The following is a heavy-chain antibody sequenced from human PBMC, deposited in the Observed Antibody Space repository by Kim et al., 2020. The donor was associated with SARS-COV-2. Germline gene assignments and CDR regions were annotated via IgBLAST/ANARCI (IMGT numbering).Heavy chain of an antibody. J-gene: IGHJ4*02. CDR1: GFTVSSNY. CDR3: ARDGSNYYDSSGYYDY. Sequence: GGSLRLSCAASGFTVSSNYMSWVRQAPGKGLEWVSVIYSGGSTYYADSVKGRFTISRDNSKNTLYLQMNSLRAEDTAVYYCARDGSNYYDSSGYYDYWGQGTLVTVSS. CDR2: IYSGGST. D-gene: IGHD3-22*01. V-gene: IGHV3-53*01.